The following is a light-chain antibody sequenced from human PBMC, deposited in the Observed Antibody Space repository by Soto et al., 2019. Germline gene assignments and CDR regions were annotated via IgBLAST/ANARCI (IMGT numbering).Light chain of an antibody. J-gene: IGKJ2*01. V-gene: IGKV1-5*01. CDR3: QQYDSYWAYT. CDR1: QSISVG. Sequence: DIPMTQSPSTLSASVGDRVSITCRASQSISVGVAWYQQKPGKAPKLLIYDASSVESGVPSRFRGSGSGTEFTLTITGLQPDDFATYYCQQYDSYWAYTLGQGTKLEIK. CDR2: DAS.